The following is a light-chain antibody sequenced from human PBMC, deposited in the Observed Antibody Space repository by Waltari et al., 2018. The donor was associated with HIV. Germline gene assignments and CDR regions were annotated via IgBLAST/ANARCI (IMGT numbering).Light chain of an antibody. J-gene: IGLJ2*01. CDR3: SSYTSTSTYIL. CDR1: SSDIGDYDY. V-gene: IGLV2-14*01. CDR2: EVF. Sequence: QSALTQPASVSGSPGQSITVSCPGTSSDIGDYDYVSWYQQHPGKAPKLMIYEVFNRPSGVSSRFSGSKSGNTASLTISGLQTEDEADYFCSSYTSTSTYILFGGGTKLTVL.